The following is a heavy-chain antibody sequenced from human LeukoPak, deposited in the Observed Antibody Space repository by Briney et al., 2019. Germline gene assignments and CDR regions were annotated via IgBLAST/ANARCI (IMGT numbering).Heavy chain of an antibody. Sequence: GGSLRLSCAASGFTFSKYAFHWVRQAPGKGLEWVAIIAYDGSHKYYADSVKGRFSISRDNAKNTLYLQMHSLRAEDTALYYCAKRAPYYFDFWGQGTLVTVSS. CDR3: AKRAPYYFDF. V-gene: IGHV3-30-3*02. CDR2: IAYDGSHK. CDR1: GFTFSKYA. J-gene: IGHJ4*02.